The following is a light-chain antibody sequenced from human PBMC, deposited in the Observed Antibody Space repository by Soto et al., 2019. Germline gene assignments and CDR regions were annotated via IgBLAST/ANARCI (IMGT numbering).Light chain of an antibody. Sequence: QSVLTQPASVSGSPGQSITISCTGTSSDVGGYNYVSWYQQHPGKAPKLMIYEVSNRPSGVSNRFSGSKSGNTASLTISGLQAEDEADYYCSSYTSGSTPYYVFGTGTKATVL. CDR3: SSYTSGSTPYYV. J-gene: IGLJ1*01. CDR1: SSDVGGYNY. CDR2: EVS. V-gene: IGLV2-14*01.